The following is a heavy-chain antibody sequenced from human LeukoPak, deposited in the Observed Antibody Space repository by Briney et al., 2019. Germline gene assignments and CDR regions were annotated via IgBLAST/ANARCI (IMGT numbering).Heavy chain of an antibody. CDR1: GASVSPDY. V-gene: IGHV4-59*02. Sequence: SETLSLTCTVSGASVSPDYWSWIRQPPGKGLEFIGYIYYTGGTNYNPSLKSRVTISVDTSKNQFSLKLISVTAADTAVYRCARLAKVESRSLAHYFDSWGQGALVTVSS. CDR2: IYYTGGT. J-gene: IGHJ4*02. CDR3: ARLAKVESRSLAHYFDS. D-gene: IGHD1-26*01.